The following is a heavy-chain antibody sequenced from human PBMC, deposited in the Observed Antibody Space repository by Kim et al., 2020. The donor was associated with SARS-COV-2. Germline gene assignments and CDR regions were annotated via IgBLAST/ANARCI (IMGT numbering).Heavy chain of an antibody. CDR2: IYYSGST. Sequence: SETLSLTCTVSGGSISSYYWSWIRQPPGKGLEWIGYIYYSGSTNYNPSLKSRVTISVDTSKNQFSLKLSSVTAADTAVYYCARREHYQFDPWGQGTLVTVSS. CDR3: ARREHYQFDP. CDR1: GGSISSYY. D-gene: IGHD1-26*01. J-gene: IGHJ5*02. V-gene: IGHV4-59*08.